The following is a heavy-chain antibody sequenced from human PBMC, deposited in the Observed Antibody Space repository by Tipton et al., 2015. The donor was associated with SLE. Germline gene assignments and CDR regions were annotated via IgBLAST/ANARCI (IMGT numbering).Heavy chain of an antibody. Sequence: TLSLTCAVYGGSFSGYYWSWIRQPPGKGLEWIGYIYHSGSTYYNPSLKSRVTISVDRSKNQFSLKLSSVTAADTAVYYCARGDSGRRFDYWGQGTLVTVSS. D-gene: IGHD5-12*01. CDR2: IYHSGST. CDR3: ARGDSGRRFDY. V-gene: IGHV4-30-2*01. J-gene: IGHJ4*02. CDR1: GGSFSGYY.